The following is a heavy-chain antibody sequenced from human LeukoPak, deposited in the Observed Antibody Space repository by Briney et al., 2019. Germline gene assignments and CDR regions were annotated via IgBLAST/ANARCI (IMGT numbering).Heavy chain of an antibody. CDR3: ARLQVADAFDI. CDR1: GFAVSSNY. Sequence: GGSLRLSCAASGFAVSSNYMSWVRQAPGKGLEWVSVIYSSGATYYADSVKGRFTISRDNSKNTLYLQVNSLRAEDTAVYYCARLQVADAFDIWGQGTMVTVSS. V-gene: IGHV3-66*02. CDR2: IYSSGAT. D-gene: IGHD2-8*02. J-gene: IGHJ3*02.